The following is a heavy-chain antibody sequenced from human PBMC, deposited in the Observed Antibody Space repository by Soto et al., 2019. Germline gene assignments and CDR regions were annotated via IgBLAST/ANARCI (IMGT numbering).Heavy chain of an antibody. Sequence: GGSLRLSCAASGFTFSSYSMNWVRQAPGKGLEWVSSISSSSSYIYYADSVKGRFTISRDNAKNSLYLQMNSLRAEDTAVYYCAGDPSSYYYDSSGYSGAFDIWGQGTMVTVSS. D-gene: IGHD3-22*01. CDR2: ISSSSSYI. CDR3: AGDPSSYYYDSSGYSGAFDI. V-gene: IGHV3-21*01. CDR1: GFTFSSYS. J-gene: IGHJ3*02.